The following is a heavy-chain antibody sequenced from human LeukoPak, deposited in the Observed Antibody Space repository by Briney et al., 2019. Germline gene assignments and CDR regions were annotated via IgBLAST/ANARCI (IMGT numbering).Heavy chain of an antibody. V-gene: IGHV1-2*02. CDR2: INPNSGGT. CDR1: GGTFSSYA. CDR3: ARGGNTAAGFADV. Sequence: ASVKVSCKASGGTFSSYAISWVRQAPGQGLEWMGWINPNSGGTNYAQNFQGRVIMTRDTSISTAYMELSRLRSDDTAVYYCARGGNTAAGFADVWGKGTTVTISS. J-gene: IGHJ6*04. D-gene: IGHD6-25*01.